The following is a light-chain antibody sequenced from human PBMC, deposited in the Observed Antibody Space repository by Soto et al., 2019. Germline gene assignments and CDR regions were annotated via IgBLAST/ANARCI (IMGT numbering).Light chain of an antibody. CDR3: QQYYSYPPT. CDR2: AAS. J-gene: IGKJ1*01. Sequence: AIRMTQSPSSLSASTGDRVTITCRASQGISSYLAWYQQKPGKAPKLLIYAASTLQSGVPSRFSGSGSGTDFTLTISCLQSEDFATYYYQQYYSYPPTFGHGTKVDIK. V-gene: IGKV1-8*01. CDR1: QGISSY.